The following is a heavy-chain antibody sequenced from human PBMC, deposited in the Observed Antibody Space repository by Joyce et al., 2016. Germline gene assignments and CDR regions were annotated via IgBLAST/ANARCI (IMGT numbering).Heavy chain of an antibody. CDR1: GGSVRSESYY. J-gene: IGHJ3*02. CDR3: ARVLEGRTFDI. V-gene: IGHV4-61*01. CDR2: IHYSGSA. Sequence: QVQLQESGPGLVRPLETLSLTCTVSGGSVRSESYYWSWVRQTPGKGLEWSGHIHYSGSANYKSSLKNRGAISVDTPKNQFFLELRSLSAADTAVYYCARVLEGRTFDIWGQGTTVIVS.